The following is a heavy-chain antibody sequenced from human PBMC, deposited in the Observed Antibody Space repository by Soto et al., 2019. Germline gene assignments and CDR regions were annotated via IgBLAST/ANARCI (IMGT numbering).Heavy chain of an antibody. Sequence: KPSETLSLTCTVSGGSISSGDYYWSWIRQPPGKGLEWIGYIYYSGSTYYNPSLKSRVTISVDTSKNQFSLKLSSVTAADTAVYYCARRVYPYCSGGSCYSFWFDPWGQGTLVTVSS. CDR3: ARRVYPYCSGGSCYSFWFDP. J-gene: IGHJ5*02. CDR2: IYYSGST. CDR1: GGSISSGDYY. V-gene: IGHV4-30-4*01. D-gene: IGHD2-15*01.